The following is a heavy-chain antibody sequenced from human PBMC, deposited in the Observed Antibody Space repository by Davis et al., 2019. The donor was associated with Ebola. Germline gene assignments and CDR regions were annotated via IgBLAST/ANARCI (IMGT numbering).Heavy chain of an antibody. D-gene: IGHD6-13*01. CDR2: IYTSGST. J-gene: IGHJ6*02. CDR3: ALMKAGIPYYYYYYGMDV. CDR1: GGSISSGSYY. V-gene: IGHV4-61*09. Sequence: PSETLSLTCTVSGGSISSGSYYWSWIRQPAGKGLEWIGHIYTSGSTNYNPSLKSRVTISVDTSKNQFSLKLSSVTAADTAVYYCALMKAGIPYYYYYYGMDVWGQGTTVTVSS.